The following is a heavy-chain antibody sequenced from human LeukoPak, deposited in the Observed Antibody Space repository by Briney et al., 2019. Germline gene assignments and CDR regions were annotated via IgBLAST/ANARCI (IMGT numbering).Heavy chain of an antibody. CDR2: ISGSGGST. D-gene: IGHD7-27*01. CDR1: GFTFSSYA. V-gene: IGHV3-23*01. CDR3: AKSKLGAYYYYYMDV. Sequence: GGSLRLSCAASGFTFSSYAMSWVRQAPGKGLEWVSAISGSGGSTYYADSVKGRFTISRDNFKNTLYLQMNSLRAEDTAVYYCAKSKLGAYYYYYMDVWGKGTTVTVSS. J-gene: IGHJ6*03.